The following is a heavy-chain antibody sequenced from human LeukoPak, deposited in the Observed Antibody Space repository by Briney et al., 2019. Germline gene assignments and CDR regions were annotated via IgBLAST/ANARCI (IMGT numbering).Heavy chain of an antibody. Sequence: PGGSLRLSCAASGFTFSSYAMSWVRQTPGKGLEWVSAISGSGGSTYYADSVKGRFTISRDNSENTLYLQMNSLRAEDTAVYYCARGPGCSGGSCFYYGMGVWGQGTTVTVSS. CDR3: ARGPGCSGGSCFYYGMGV. CDR2: ISGSGGST. J-gene: IGHJ6*02. D-gene: IGHD2-15*01. V-gene: IGHV3-23*01. CDR1: GFTFSSYA.